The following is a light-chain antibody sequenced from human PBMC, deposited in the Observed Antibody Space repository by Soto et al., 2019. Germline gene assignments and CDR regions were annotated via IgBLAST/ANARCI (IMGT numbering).Light chain of an antibody. CDR3: SSYTNINTRV. J-gene: IGLJ3*02. CDR1: SSDLGGYNS. V-gene: IGLV2-14*01. CDR2: EVS. Sequence: QSVLTQPRSLSGSPGQSVTISCTGASSDLGGYNSVSWYQQHPGKAPELMIYEVSNRPSGVSNRFSGSKSGNTASLTISGLQAEDEADYYCSSYTNINTRVFGGGTKLTVL.